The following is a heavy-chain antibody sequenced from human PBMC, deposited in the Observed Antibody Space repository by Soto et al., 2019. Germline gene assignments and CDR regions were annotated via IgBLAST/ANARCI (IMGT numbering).Heavy chain of an antibody. CDR3: AKYSSGYLRAFDI. D-gene: IGHD3-22*01. J-gene: IGHJ3*02. CDR1: AFTFSSYA. V-gene: IGHV3-23*01. Sequence: GGSLRLSCAASAFTFSSYAMSWVRQAPGKGLEWVSAISGSGGSTYYADSVKGRFTISRDNSKNTLYLQMNSLRAEDTAVYYCAKYSSGYLRAFDIWGQGTMVTVSS. CDR2: ISGSGGST.